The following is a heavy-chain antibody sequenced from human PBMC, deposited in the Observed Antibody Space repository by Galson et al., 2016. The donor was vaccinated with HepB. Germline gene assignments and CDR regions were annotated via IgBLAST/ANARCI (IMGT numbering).Heavy chain of an antibody. CDR3: TLLQEHL. V-gene: IGHV3-74*03. CDR2: INTHGT. Sequence: SLRLSCAASGFSLGAFWMHWVRQAPGKGLVWVSRINTHGTMYADSVKGRFTISRDNAKNTMFLQMSSLHQGPIGLPPGTLLQEHLWG. CDR1: GFSLGAFW. J-gene: IGHJ6*01.